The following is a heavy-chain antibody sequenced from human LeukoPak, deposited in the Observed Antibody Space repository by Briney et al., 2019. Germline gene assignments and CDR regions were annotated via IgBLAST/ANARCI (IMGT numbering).Heavy chain of an antibody. CDR3: ARTGSSWDGKYYYYYMDV. D-gene: IGHD6-13*01. J-gene: IGHJ6*03. CDR2: INTNTGNP. CDR1: GYTFTSYA. V-gene: IGHV7-4-1*02. Sequence: RASVKVSCKSSGYTFTSYAMNWVRQAPGQGLEWMGWINTNTGNPTYAQGFTGRFVFSLDTSVSTAYLQISSLKAEDTAVYYCARTGSSWDGKYYYYYMDVWGKGTTVTVSS.